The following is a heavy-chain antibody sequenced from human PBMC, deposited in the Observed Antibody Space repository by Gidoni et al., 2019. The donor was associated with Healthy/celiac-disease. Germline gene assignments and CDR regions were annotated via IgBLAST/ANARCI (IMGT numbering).Heavy chain of an antibody. J-gene: IGHJ6*02. D-gene: IGHD6-6*01. CDR1: GGTFSSSA. CDR3: ATGIIAARPNYYYYGMDV. Sequence: QVQLVQPGAEVQKPGSSLKASCSASGGTFSSSANSWVRQAPGQGLVWLGGIIQIFGTANYAHKFTGRVTITADESTSTAYMELSSLRSEDTAVYYCATGIIAARPNYYYYGMDVWGQGTTVTVSS. CDR2: IIQIFGTA. V-gene: IGHV1-69*01.